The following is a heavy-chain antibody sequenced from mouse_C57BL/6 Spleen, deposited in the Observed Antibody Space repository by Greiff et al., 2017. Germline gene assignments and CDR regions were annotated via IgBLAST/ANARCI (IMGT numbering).Heavy chain of an antibody. D-gene: IGHD2-2*01. J-gene: IGHJ3*01. V-gene: IGHV14-4*01. CDR2: IDPENGDT. CDR1: GFNIKDDY. Sequence: VQLKEPGAELVRPGASVKLSCTASGFNIKDDYMHWVKQRPEQGLEWIGWIDPENGDTEYASKFQGKATITADTSSTTAYLQLSSLTSEDTAVYYWTTRYGYDGVFAYWGQGTLVTVSA. CDR3: TTRYGYDGVFAY.